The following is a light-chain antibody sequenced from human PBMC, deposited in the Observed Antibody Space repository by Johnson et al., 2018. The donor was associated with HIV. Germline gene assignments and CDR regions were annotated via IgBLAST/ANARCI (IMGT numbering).Light chain of an antibody. CDR2: DSN. CDR1: SSNIGNNF. J-gene: IGLJ1*01. V-gene: IGLV1-51*01. CDR3: GTWDSSLSAHV. Sequence: QSVLTQPPSVSAAPGQKVTRSYSGSSSNIGNNFVSWYQQLPGRAPKLLIYDSNKRPSGIPDRFSGSKSGTSATLGITGLQTGDEADYYCGTWDSSLSAHVFGTGTKVTVL.